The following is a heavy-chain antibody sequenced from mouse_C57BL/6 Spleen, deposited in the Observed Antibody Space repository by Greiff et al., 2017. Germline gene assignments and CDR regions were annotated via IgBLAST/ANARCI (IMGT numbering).Heavy chain of an antibody. CDR1: GFSLTSYG. Sequence: VQLQQSGPGLVQPSQSLSITCTVSGFSLTSYGVHWVRQSPGKGLEWLGVIWSGGSTDYNAAFISRLSISKDNSKSQVVFKMNSLQAEDTAIYYCARGRFAYWGQGTLVTVSA. CDR3: ARGRFAY. V-gene: IGHV2-2*01. CDR2: IWSGGST. J-gene: IGHJ3*01.